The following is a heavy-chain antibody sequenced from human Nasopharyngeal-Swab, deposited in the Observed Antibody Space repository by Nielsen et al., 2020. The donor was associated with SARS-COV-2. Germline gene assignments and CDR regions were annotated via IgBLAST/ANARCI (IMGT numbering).Heavy chain of an antibody. CDR1: GGSISSYY. V-gene: IGHV4-59*08. CDR3: ARRETIVGSFDY. J-gene: IGHJ4*02. Sequence: SETLSLTCTVSGGSISSYYWTWIRQSPGKGLEWIGYIYYSGSTDYNPSLKGRVTISVDTSKNQFSLKLTSVTAADTAVYYCARRETIVGSFDYWGQGTLVTVSS. D-gene: IGHD1-26*01. CDR2: IYYSGST.